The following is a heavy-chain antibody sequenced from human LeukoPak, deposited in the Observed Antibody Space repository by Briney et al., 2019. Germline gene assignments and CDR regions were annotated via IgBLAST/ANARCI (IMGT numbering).Heavy chain of an antibody. CDR2: ISRSSRTI. V-gene: IGHV3-48*02. Sequence: GGSLRLSCAASGFSFSTYGMNWVRQAPGKGLEWVSYISRSSRTICYADSVKGRFTISRDNAKNSLYLQMNSLRDEDTAVYYCARGGGYNWNDEDYWGQGTLVTVSS. CDR3: ARGGGYNWNDEDY. CDR1: GFSFSTYG. J-gene: IGHJ4*02. D-gene: IGHD1-1*01.